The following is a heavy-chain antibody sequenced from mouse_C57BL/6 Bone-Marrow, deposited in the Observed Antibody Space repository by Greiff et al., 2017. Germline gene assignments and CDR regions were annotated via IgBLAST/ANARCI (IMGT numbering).Heavy chain of an antibody. D-gene: IGHD1-1*01. CDR1: GYTFTSYD. Sequence: VKLPESGPELVKPGASVKLSCKASGYTFTSYDINWVKQRPGQGLEWIGWIYPRDGSTKYNEKFKGKATLTVDTSSSTAYMELHSLTSEDSAVYFCASYYYSYWGQGTLVTVSA. CDR3: ASYYYSY. V-gene: IGHV1-85*01. J-gene: IGHJ3*01. CDR2: IYPRDGST.